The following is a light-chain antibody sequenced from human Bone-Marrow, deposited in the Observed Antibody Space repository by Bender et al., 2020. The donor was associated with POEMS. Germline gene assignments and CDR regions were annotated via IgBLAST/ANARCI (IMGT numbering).Light chain of an antibody. CDR1: STDFGNYDF. CDR2: EVS. CDR3: SSYTSSSTYV. Sequence: QSALTQPASVSGSPGQSITISCTGTSTDFGNYDFVSWYQQPPGTAPKLMIYEVSNRPSGVPDRFSGSKSGNTASLTISGLQAEDEADYYCSSYTSSSTYVFGTGTKVTVL. V-gene: IGLV2-18*02. J-gene: IGLJ1*01.